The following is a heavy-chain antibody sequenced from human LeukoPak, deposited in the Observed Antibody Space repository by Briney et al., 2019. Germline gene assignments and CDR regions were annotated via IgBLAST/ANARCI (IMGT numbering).Heavy chain of an antibody. V-gene: IGHV3-30*02. CDR2: IRFDGSNK. CDR1: GFTFRSYD. Sequence: GGSPIISCAASGFTFRSYDMHWVRQAPGTGLEWVAFIRFDGSNKYYADSVKGRFTISRDNSKNTLYLQMNSLRAEDTAVYYCAKVGGIAVATYYFMDVWGKGTNVSLSS. D-gene: IGHD6-19*01. J-gene: IGHJ6*03. CDR3: AKVGGIAVATYYFMDV.